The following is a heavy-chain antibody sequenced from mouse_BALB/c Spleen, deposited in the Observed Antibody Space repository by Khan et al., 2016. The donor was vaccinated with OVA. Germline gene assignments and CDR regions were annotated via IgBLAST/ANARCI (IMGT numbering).Heavy chain of an antibody. CDR1: GLNIKDTY. J-gene: IGHJ2*01. V-gene: IGHV14-3*02. Sequence: EVQLQQSGAELVKSGATVKLSCTASGLNIKDTYMHWLKQWPEQGLEWMGRIDPPNGNTKYDPKFQGTATITADTSSKPAYLQLSSRTAEEASGDYCARMARKWGQGTTLTVAS. CDR2: IDPPNGNT. CDR3: ARMARK.